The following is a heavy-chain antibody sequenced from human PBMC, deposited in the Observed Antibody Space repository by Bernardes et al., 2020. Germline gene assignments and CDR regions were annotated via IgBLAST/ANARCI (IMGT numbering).Heavy chain of an antibody. J-gene: IGHJ4*02. CDR3: ARVEGFCSGGTCFSLFYFDH. CDR2: ISGYNGTT. D-gene: IGHD2-15*01. V-gene: IGHV1-18*04. Sequence: ASVKVSCKASGYTYTTYGIGWVRQAPGHGLEWLGWISGYNGTTTYARHLQDRISMTADISTNTAFMELRRLRSDDTAVYYCARVEGFCSGGTCFSLFYFDHWGQGTLVSVSS. CDR1: GYTYTTYG.